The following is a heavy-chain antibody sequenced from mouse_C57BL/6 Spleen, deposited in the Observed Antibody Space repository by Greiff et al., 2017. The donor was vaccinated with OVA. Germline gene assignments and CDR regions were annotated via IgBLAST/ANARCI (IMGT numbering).Heavy chain of an antibody. CDR1: GYTFTDYY. J-gene: IGHJ3*01. D-gene: IGHD1-1*01. CDR2: INPNNGGT. V-gene: IGHV1-26*01. CDR3: ARDYYGSSYWFAY. Sequence: EVQLQQSGPELVKPGASVKISCKASGYTFTDYYMNWVKQSHGKSLEWIGDINPNNGGTSYNQKFKGKATLTVDKSSSTAYMELRSLTSEDSAVYYGARDYYGSSYWFAYWGQGALVTVAA.